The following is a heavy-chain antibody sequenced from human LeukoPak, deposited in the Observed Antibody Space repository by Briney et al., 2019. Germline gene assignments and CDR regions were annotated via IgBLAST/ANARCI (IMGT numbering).Heavy chain of an antibody. J-gene: IGHJ4*02. D-gene: IGHD3-9*01. CDR3: ARAYDILTGYSPFDY. CDR2: IYWDDDK. Sequence: SGPTLVNPPQTLTLTCTFSGFSLSTSGVGVGWIRHPLGKALAWLAPIYWDDDKRYSPSLKSRLTITKDTSKNQVVLTMTNMDPVDTATYYCARAYDILTGYSPFDYWGQGTLVTVSS. V-gene: IGHV2-5*02. CDR1: GFSLSTSGVG.